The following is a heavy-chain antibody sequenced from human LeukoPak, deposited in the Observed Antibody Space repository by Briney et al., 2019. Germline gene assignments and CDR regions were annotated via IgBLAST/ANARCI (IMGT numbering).Heavy chain of an antibody. J-gene: IGHJ4*02. Sequence: SETLSLTCAVYGGSFSGYYWSWIRQPPGKGLEWIGEINHSGSTNYNPSLKSRVTISVDTSKYQFSLKLSSVTAADTAVYYCARGSMVRGVIPYWGQGTLVTVSS. CDR3: ARGSMVRGVIPY. CDR1: GGSFSGYY. CDR2: INHSGST. V-gene: IGHV4-34*01. D-gene: IGHD3-10*01.